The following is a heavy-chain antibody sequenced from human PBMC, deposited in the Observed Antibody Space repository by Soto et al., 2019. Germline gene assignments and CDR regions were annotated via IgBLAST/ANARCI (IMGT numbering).Heavy chain of an antibody. V-gene: IGHV4-31*03. CDR1: GGSISSGDYY. CDR3: ARDASINWHYFDY. D-gene: IGHD1-1*01. CDR2: IYYSGSA. Sequence: SETLSLTCIVSGGSISSGDYYWSWVRQHPGKGLEWIGYIYYSGSAYYNPSLKSRVTMSVDTSKNQFSLKLSSVTAADTAIYFCARDASINWHYFDYWGQGTLCTVSS. J-gene: IGHJ4*02.